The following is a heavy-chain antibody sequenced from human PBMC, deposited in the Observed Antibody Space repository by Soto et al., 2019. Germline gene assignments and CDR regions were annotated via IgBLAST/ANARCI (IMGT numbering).Heavy chain of an antibody. CDR1: GYTFSDYY. J-gene: IGHJ6*02. CDR2: ISPKSGGA. Sequence: ASVKVSCKAGGYTFSDYYIQWVRQAPGQGLEYMGWISPKSGGAAYAQKFRGRVTMTRDTSVSTAFMELSRLGSDDTAVYYCARASQMVINPYYYPMDVWGQGTTVTVSS. D-gene: IGHD3-22*01. CDR3: ARASQMVINPYYYPMDV. V-gene: IGHV1-2*02.